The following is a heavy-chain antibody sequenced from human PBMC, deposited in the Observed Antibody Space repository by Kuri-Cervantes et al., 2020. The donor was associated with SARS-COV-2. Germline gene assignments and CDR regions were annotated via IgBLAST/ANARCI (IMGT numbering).Heavy chain of an antibody. J-gene: IGHJ5*02. CDR2: IYRNDDK. V-gene: IGHV2-5*01. Sequence: SGPTQVKPTHTLILICTLSEVSLRTSGVGVGWIRQPPGKALEWLALIYRNDDKSYSPSLKSRLTITEDTSQNQVVLTMTNMDTVDTATYYCAHSFHSSSSGDNWFDPWGQGTLVTVSS. CDR1: EVSLRTSGVG. D-gene: IGHD6-6*01. CDR3: AHSFHSSSSGDNWFDP.